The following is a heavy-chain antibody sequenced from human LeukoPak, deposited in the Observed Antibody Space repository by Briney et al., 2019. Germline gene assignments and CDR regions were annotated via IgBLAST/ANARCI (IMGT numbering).Heavy chain of an antibody. D-gene: IGHD3-22*01. V-gene: IGHV3-23*01. J-gene: IGHJ4*02. CDR2: ISGSGGST. CDR1: GFTFSSYA. Sequence: GGSLRLSCAASGFTFSSYAMSWVRQAPGKGLEWVSAISGSGGSTYYADSVKGRFTISRDNSKNTLYLQMNSLRAEDTAVYYCARRDDSSGYYLDYWGQGTLVTVSS. CDR3: ARRDDSSGYYLDY.